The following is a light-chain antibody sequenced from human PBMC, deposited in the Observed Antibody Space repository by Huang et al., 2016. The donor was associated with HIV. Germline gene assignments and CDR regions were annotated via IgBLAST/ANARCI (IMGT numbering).Light chain of an antibody. J-gene: IGKJ4*01. CDR2: AAS. CDR1: QSISTF. V-gene: IGKV1-39*01. CDR3: QQSSSAPLT. Sequence: DIQMTQSPPSLSASVGDRVTITCRASQSISTFLNWYQQRPGTAPKLLIHAASRLQSGVPSRFSGTGSGTHFTLTISSLQPEDFATYYCQQSSSAPLTFGGGTKVEIK.